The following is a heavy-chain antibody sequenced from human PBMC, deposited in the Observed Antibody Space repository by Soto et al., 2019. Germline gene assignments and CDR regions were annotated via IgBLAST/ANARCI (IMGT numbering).Heavy chain of an antibody. CDR1: GFTFSSYW. CDR3: AREEIDSREYYDFWSGPLPNYYYGMDV. V-gene: IGHV3-74*01. D-gene: IGHD3-3*01. Sequence: GGSLRLSCAASGFTFSSYWMHWVRQAPGKGLVWVSRINRDGSRTSYADSVKGRLTISRDNAKNTLYLQMNSLRAEDTAVYYCAREEIDSREYYDFWSGPLPNYYYGMDVWGQGTTVTV. J-gene: IGHJ6*02. CDR2: INRDGSRT.